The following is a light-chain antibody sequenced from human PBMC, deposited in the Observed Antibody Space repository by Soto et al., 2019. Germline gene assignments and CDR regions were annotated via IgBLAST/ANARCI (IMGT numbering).Light chain of an antibody. V-gene: IGKV3-15*01. CDR3: QQYDNWPRT. J-gene: IGKJ1*01. Sequence: EVVMTQSPATLSVSPGERATLSCRASQSISSHLAWYQHKPGQPPRLLLYGASTRITGIPARFTGSGSGTEFTLTINSLKSEDFAVYYCQQYDNWPRTFGQGTKVEIK. CDR1: QSISSH. CDR2: GAS.